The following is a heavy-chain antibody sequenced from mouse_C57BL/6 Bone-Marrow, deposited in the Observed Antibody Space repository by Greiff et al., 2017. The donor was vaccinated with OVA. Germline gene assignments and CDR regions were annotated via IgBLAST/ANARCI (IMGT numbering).Heavy chain of an antibody. V-gene: IGHV5-4*01. J-gene: IGHJ4*01. CDR2: ISDGGSYT. CDR3: ARDGGTMITTGGYYYAMDY. CDR1: GFTFSSYA. Sequence: EVQRVESGGGLVKPGGSLKLSCAASGFTFSSYAMSWVRQTPEKRLEWVATISDGGSYTYYPDNVKGRFTISRDNAKNNLYLQMSHLKSEDTAMYYCARDGGTMITTGGYYYAMDYWGQGTSVTVSS. D-gene: IGHD2-4*01.